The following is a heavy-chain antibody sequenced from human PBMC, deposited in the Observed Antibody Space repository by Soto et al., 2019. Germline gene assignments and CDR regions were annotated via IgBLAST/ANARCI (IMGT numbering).Heavy chain of an antibody. J-gene: IGHJ2*01. CDR3: ARKVSGSTGRPDLWYFDL. CDR1: GFTFSGYA. Sequence: EVQLLDSGGGLVQPGGSLRLSCAASGFTFSGYALTWVRQAPGKGLAWVSAIGGGGDATFYADSVKGRFTISRDNSKNTLYLQMNTLRAEDTAVYYCARKVSGSTGRPDLWYFDLWGRGTLVTVSS. CDR2: IGGGGDAT. V-gene: IGHV3-23*01. D-gene: IGHD3-10*01.